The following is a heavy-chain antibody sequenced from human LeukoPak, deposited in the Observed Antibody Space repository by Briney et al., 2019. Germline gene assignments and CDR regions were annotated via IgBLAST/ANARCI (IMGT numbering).Heavy chain of an antibody. J-gene: IGHJ5*02. D-gene: IGHD1-26*01. CDR3: ARVGGSYFWFDP. Sequence: PGGSLRLSCAAFGFTFSTHSMSWVRQAPGKRLEWVSSISSSSSHIYYADSMKGRFTVSRDNAKNSLFLQMNSLRAEDTAVYYCARVGGSYFWFDPWGQGTLVTVSS. V-gene: IGHV3-21*01. CDR1: GFTFSTHS. CDR2: ISSSSSHI.